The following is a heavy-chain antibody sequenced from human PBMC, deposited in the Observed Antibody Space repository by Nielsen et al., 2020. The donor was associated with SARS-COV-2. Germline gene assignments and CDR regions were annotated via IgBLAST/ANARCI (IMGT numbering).Heavy chain of an antibody. CDR3: SSRTYNGILTGPQADC. Sequence: GESLKISCAASGFTFSSYAMSWVRQAPGKGLEWVGRIRSKLKGYATEYAASVKGRFTISRDDSKNTAYLQMNSLKIEDTAVYYCSSRTYNGILTGPQADCWGQGTLVTVSS. CDR2: IRSKLKGYAT. V-gene: IGHV3-73*01. D-gene: IGHD3-9*01. CDR1: GFTFSSYA. J-gene: IGHJ4*02.